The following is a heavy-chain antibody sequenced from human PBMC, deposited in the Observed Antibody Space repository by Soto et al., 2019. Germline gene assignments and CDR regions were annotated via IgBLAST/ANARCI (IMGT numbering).Heavy chain of an antibody. CDR2: IYYSGST. J-gene: IGHJ2*01. V-gene: IGHV4-39*01. CDR3: VRRRVGATTSRWYYDL. Sequence: QLQLQESGPGLVKPSETLSLTSTVSGGSISSSSYYWGWIRQPPGKGLEWIGSIYYSGSTYYNPSLKSRVTISVDTSKNQFSLKLSSVTAADTAVYYCVRRRVGATTSRWYYDLWGRGTLVTVSS. CDR1: GGSISSSSYY. D-gene: IGHD1-26*01.